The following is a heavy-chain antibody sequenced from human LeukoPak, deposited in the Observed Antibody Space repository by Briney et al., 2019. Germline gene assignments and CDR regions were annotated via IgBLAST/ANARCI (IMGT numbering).Heavy chain of an antibody. D-gene: IGHD3-16*01. J-gene: IGHJ6*03. CDR1: GFTFGDYA. CDR2: IRTEDYDGAT. CDR3: TRIFGYYYFYMDV. V-gene: IGHV3-49*04. Sequence: GGSLRLSCAASGFTFGDYAMSWVRQAPGKGLEWVGFIRTEDYDGATDYGASVKGRFTISGDDSKNIAYLQMNSLNTEDTGIYFCTRIFGYYYFYMDVWGKGTTVIVSS.